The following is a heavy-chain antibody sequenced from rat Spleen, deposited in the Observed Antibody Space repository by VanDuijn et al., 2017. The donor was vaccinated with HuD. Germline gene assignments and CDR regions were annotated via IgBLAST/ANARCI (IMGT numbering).Heavy chain of an antibody. CDR2: ISSGGHNT. D-gene: IGHD1-1*01. CDR3: ARQDYSGVMDA. CDR1: GFIFRNYD. Sequence: EVQLVESGGGLVQSGGSLKLSCAASGFIFRNYDMAWVRQAPTKGLEWIASISSGGHNTYYRDSVKGRFTISRDDAKNIQYLQKDSLRSEDTATYYCARQDYSGVMDAWGQGASVTVSS. V-gene: IGHV5S13*01. J-gene: IGHJ4*01.